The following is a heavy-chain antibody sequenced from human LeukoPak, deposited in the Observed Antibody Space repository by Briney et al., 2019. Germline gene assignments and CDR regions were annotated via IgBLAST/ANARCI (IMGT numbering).Heavy chain of an antibody. J-gene: IGHJ4*02. CDR1: GGSISSYY. CDR3: ARIVVEATFDY. Sequence: PSETLSLTCTVSGGSISSYYWSWIRQPPGKGLEWIGYIYYIGSTNYNPSLKSRVTISVDTSKNQFSLRLSSVTAADTAVYYCARIVVEATFDYWGQGTLVTVSS. D-gene: IGHD2-21*01. CDR2: IYYIGST. V-gene: IGHV4-59*12.